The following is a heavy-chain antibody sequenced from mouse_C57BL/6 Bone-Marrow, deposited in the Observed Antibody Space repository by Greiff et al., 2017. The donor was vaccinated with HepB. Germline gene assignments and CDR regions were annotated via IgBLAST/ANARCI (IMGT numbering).Heavy chain of an antibody. Sequence: VQLQQSGPELVKPGASVKISCKASGYSFTSYYIHWVKQRPGQGLEWIGWIYPGSGNTKYNEKFKGKATLTADTSSSTAYMQLRSLTSEDSAVYYFARGGYDYPFAYWGQGTLVTVSA. V-gene: IGHV1-66*01. CDR3: ARGGYDYPFAY. CDR2: IYPGSGNT. J-gene: IGHJ3*01. D-gene: IGHD2-4*01. CDR1: GYSFTSYY.